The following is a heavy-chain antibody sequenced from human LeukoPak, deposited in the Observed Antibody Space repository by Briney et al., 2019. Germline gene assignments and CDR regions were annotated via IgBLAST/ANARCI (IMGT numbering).Heavy chain of an antibody. Sequence: ASVKVSCKASGYTFTGYYMHWVRQAPGQGLEWMGWINPNSGGTNYAQKFQGRVTMTRDTSISTAYMELSRLRSDDTAVYYCAGGLTGTTNGDWFDPWGQGTLVTVSS. CDR2: INPNSGGT. V-gene: IGHV1-2*02. D-gene: IGHD1-7*01. CDR1: GYTFTGYY. J-gene: IGHJ5*02. CDR3: AGGLTGTTNGDWFDP.